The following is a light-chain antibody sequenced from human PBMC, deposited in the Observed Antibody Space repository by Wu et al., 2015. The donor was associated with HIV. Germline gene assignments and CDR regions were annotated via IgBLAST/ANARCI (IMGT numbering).Light chain of an antibody. V-gene: IGKV3-11*01. CDR2: DAS. CDR1: QSVASF. Sequence: EIVLTQFPATLSLSPGERATLSCRASQSVASFLAWYQQKPGQAPRLLIYDASNRATGIPARFSGSGSGTDFTLTISSLEPEDFAVYYCHQYGGTPPETFGQGTKVE. CDR3: HQYGGTPPET. J-gene: IGKJ1*01.